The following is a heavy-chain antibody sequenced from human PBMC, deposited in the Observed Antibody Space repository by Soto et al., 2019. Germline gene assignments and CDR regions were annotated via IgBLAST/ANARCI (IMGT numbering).Heavy chain of an antibody. J-gene: IGHJ3*02. Sequence: PSETLSLTCAVYGGSFSGFYWSWIRQPPGKGLEWIGESNDSGTTNHNPSLKNRATISVDTSKNQFSLKLSSVTAADTAVYYCARDYGGNSVRAFDIWGQGTMVTVSS. CDR2: SNDSGTT. D-gene: IGHD4-17*01. V-gene: IGHV4-34*04. CDR3: ARDYGGNSVRAFDI. CDR1: GGSFSGFY.